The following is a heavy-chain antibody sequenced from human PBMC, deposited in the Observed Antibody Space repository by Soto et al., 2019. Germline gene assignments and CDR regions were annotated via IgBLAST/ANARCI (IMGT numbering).Heavy chain of an antibody. Sequence: EVQLLESGGGSVQPGGSLRLSCAASGFTFSSYAMTWVRQAPGTGLEWVSAISGSADSTFHADSVKGRFTHSRDNSQNSLYLQMNSLRDEDSAVYYYASKVFGWNNRTCYYYYGMYVWGQGTTVTVSS. V-gene: IGHV3-23*01. CDR3: ASKVFGWNNRTCYYYYGMYV. J-gene: IGHJ6*02. CDR1: GFTFSSYA. CDR2: ISGSADST. D-gene: IGHD1-1*01.